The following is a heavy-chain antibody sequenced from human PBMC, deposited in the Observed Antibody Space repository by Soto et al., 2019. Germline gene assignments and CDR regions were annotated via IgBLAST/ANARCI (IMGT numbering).Heavy chain of an antibody. Sequence: QVQLQESGPGLVKPSGTLSLTCAVSSGAISSSNWWSWVRQPPGKGLEWIGEIFHSGIPNYNLSLKSRVTISLDKSNNELSLKLISVTAADTSIYYCARSSNAIIGTMNVDHCGHGIMVTISS. V-gene: IGHV4-4*02. CDR1: SGAISSSNW. CDR2: IFHSGIP. J-gene: IGHJ4*01. CDR3: ARSSNAIIGTMNVDH. D-gene: IGHD2-8*01.